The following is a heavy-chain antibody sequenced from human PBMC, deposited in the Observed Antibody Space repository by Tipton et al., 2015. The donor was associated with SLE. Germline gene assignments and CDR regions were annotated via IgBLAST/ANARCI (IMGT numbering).Heavy chain of an antibody. V-gene: IGHV4-34*10. CDR1: GGSFSDYY. CDR2: INHTGGT. Sequence: LRLSCAVYGGSFSDYYWSWIRQTPGEGLEWIGEINHTGGTNYNPSLKSRVTMSIDTSKNQFSLKLSSVTDVDTAVYYCARTAGRSVKLWYFDLWGRGTLVTVSS. D-gene: IGHD5-18*01. J-gene: IGHJ2*01. CDR3: ARTAGRSVKLWYFDL.